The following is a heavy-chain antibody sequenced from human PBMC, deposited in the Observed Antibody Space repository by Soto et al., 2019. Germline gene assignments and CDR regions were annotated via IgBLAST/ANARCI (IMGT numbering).Heavy chain of an antibody. CDR2: IIPIFGTA. V-gene: IGHV1-69*13. D-gene: IGHD6-19*01. CDR1: GGTFSSYA. Sequence: RASVKVSCKASGGTFSSYAISWVRQAPGQGLEWMGGIIPIFGTANYAQKFQGRVTITADESTSTAYMELSSLRSEDTAVYYCEHRGYSSGWYTVSYWDQGTLVIVSP. J-gene: IGHJ4*02. CDR3: EHRGYSSGWYTVSY.